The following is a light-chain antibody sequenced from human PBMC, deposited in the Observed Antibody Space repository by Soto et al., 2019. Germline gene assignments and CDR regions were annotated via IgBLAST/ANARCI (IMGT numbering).Light chain of an antibody. V-gene: IGKV3-20*01. CDR1: QSVSSGY. CDR3: QQYGSSPLT. CDR2: GVS. Sequence: DIVLTQSPGTVSLSPGERATLSCRASQSVSSGYLAWYQQKPGQAPRLLIYGVSSRATGITDRFSGSGSGTDFTLTISRLEPEDFAVYYCQQYGSSPLTFGQGTKVEIK. J-gene: IGKJ1*01.